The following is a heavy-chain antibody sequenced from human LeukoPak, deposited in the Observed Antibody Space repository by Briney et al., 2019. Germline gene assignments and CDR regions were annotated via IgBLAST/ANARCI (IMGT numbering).Heavy chain of an antibody. CDR1: DFTFSFYW. CDR3: GRLARNAWYAVDY. CDR2: ILPDGSEK. V-gene: IGHV3-7*01. D-gene: IGHD6-19*01. J-gene: IGHJ4*02. Sequence: GGSLRLSCAASDFTFSFYWMTWFRQAPGEGLEWVANILPDGSEKYYLDSVKGRFTISRDNPTNSLYLQINSLRAEDTALYYCGRLARNAWYAVDYWGQGTLVTVSS.